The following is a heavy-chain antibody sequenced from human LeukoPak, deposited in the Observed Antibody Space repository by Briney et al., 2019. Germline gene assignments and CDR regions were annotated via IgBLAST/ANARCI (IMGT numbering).Heavy chain of an antibody. CDR2: IYYSGST. J-gene: IGHJ4*02. CDR1: GGSISSSSYY. D-gene: IGHD3-3*01. Sequence: SETLSLTCTVSGGSISSSSYYWGWIRQPPGKGLEWIGSIYYSGSTYYNPSLKSRVTISVDTSKNQFSLKLSSVTAADTAAYYCARSSGFGVVNLPFDYWGQGTLVTVSS. CDR3: ARSSGFGVVNLPFDY. V-gene: IGHV4-39*01.